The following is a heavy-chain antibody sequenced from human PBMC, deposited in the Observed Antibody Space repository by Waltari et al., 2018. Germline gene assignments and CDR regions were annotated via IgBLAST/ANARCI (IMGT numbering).Heavy chain of an antibody. D-gene: IGHD1-1*01. CDR1: GLTFGSHY. CDR2: IGGSGGTR. V-gene: IGHV3-23*01. CDR3: ADWNHVDY. J-gene: IGHJ4*02. Sequence: EVQLLESGGGLVQPGGSLKLSCATSGLTFGSHYMSWVRQAPGNGLEWVSTIGGSGGTRYVDSVKGRFTISRDNSKNTLYLQMNSLRVEDTAVYYCADWNHVDYWGQGTLVTVSS.